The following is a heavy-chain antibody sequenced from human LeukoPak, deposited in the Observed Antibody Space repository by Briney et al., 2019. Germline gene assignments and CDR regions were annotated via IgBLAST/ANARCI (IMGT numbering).Heavy chain of an antibody. V-gene: IGHV6-1*01. Sequence: SQTLSLTCGISGDSVSTNGVAWNWIRQSPSRGLEWLGRTYYRSKWYNDYAVSVKSRITINPDTSRNQFSLQPNSVTPEDTAVYYCARGRSSAFDTWGQGTVVTVSS. CDR3: ARGRSSAFDT. CDR2: TYYRSKWYN. CDR1: GDSVSTNGVA. J-gene: IGHJ3*02.